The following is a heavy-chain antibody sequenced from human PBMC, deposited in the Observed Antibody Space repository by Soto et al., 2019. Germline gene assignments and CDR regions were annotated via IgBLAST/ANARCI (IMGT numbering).Heavy chain of an antibody. CDR1: RFAFSRCT. CDR3: AKEAAAGTFALSY. D-gene: IGHD6-13*01. CDR2: ISGSGGST. J-gene: IGHJ4*02. V-gene: IGHV3-23*01. Sequence: GSLRVSCAASRFAFSRCTMRWVRQPPGKGLEWVSAISGSGGSTYSADSVKGRFTISRDNSKNTLYLQMNSLRAEDTAVYYCAKEAAAGTFALSYWGQRPLGTVSS.